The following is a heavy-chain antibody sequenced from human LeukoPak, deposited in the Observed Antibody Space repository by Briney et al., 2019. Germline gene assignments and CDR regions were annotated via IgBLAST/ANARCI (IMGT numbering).Heavy chain of an antibody. CDR1: GFTFSSYW. V-gene: IGHV3-74*01. D-gene: IGHD2-2*01. CDR3: AKDLHWYAMDV. Sequence: GGSLRLSCAASGFTFSSYWMHWVRQAPGKGLVWVSRINSDGSSTSYADSAKGRFTISRDNSKSTLYLQMTSLRAEDTAVYYCAKDLHWYAMDVWGQGTTVTVSS. J-gene: IGHJ6*02. CDR2: INSDGSST.